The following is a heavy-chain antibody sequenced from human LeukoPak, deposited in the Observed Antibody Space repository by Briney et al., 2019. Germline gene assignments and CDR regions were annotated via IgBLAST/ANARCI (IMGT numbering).Heavy chain of an antibody. Sequence: SETLSLTCTVSGGSISSYYWSGIRQPPGKGLEWIGYIYYSGSTNYNPSLKSRVTISVDTSKNQFSLKLSSVTAADTAVYYCARDLDCSSTSCYVGRFDPWGQGTLVTVSS. J-gene: IGHJ5*02. CDR1: GGSISSYY. D-gene: IGHD2-2*01. CDR2: IYYSGST. CDR3: ARDLDCSSTSCYVGRFDP. V-gene: IGHV4-59*01.